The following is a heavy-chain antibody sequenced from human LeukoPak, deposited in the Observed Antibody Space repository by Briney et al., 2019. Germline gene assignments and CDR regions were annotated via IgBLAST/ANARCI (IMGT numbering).Heavy chain of an antibody. CDR1: GFTFDDYG. V-gene: IGHV3-20*04. CDR3: ARDGDYGPFDY. Sequence: GGSLRLSCAASGFTFDDYGMSWVRQAPGKGLEWVSGINWNGGSTGYADPVKGRFTISRDNAKNSLYLQMNSLRAEDTALYYCARDGDYGPFDYWGQGTLVTVSS. CDR2: INWNGGST. J-gene: IGHJ4*02. D-gene: IGHD4-17*01.